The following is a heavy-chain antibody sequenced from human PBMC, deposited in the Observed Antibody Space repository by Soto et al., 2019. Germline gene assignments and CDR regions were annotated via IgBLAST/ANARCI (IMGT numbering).Heavy chain of an antibody. Sequence: QITLKESGPTLVKPTQTLTLTCTFSGFSLRKSGMGVGWIRQPPGQALEWLAIIYWDDDKRYTPSLKNRLPIPKDTSKDRVGRTRPNMDPMDTGSCYGAHRPGDNWFDPWGQGTLVTVSS. V-gene: IGHV2-5*02. CDR2: IYWDDDK. J-gene: IGHJ5*02. D-gene: IGHD3-10*01. CDR3: AHRPGDNWFDP. CDR1: GFSLRKSGMG.